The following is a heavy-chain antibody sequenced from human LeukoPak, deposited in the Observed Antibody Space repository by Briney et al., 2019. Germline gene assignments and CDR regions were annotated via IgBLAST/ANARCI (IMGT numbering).Heavy chain of an antibody. CDR3: ARSDCSGGSCYINFDY. Sequence: PSETLSPTWIFAGGSISSISNYYGSWIRQPPGKGLEWIRYIYYSGSTNYNPSLKSRVTISIDTSQNQFSLKLISVTAAATAVYYCARSDCSGGSCYINFDYWGQGTLVTVSS. CDR1: GGSISSISNYY. D-gene: IGHD2-15*01. V-gene: IGHV4-61*01. J-gene: IGHJ4*02. CDR2: IYYSGST.